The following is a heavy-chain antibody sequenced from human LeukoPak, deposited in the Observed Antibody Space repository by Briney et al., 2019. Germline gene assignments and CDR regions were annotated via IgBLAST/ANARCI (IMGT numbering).Heavy chain of an antibody. J-gene: IGHJ3*02. V-gene: IGHV1-8*03. D-gene: IGHD1-26*01. Sequence: ASVKVSCKASGYTFGSDDINWVRQAAGQGLAWMGWINPNNGNLGYAQKFQGRVTITRNTPISTAYMELSSLTSEDTAVYYCARSDHNSWNAFDIWGQGTMVTVSS. CDR1: GYTFGSDD. CDR3: ARSDHNSWNAFDI. CDR2: INPNNGNL.